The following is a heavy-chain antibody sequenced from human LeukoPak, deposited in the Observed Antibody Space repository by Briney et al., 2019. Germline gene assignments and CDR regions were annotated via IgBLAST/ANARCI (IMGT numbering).Heavy chain of an antibody. Sequence: GGSLRLSCAASGFTFSSYRMSWVRQAPGKGLEWVANIKQDGSEKYYVDSVKGRFTISRDNAKNSLYLQMNSLRAEDTAVYYCARDRNYYDSSGYGMDVWGQGTTVTVFS. CDR1: GFTFSSYR. CDR2: IKQDGSEK. CDR3: ARDRNYYDSSGYGMDV. J-gene: IGHJ6*02. V-gene: IGHV3-7*01. D-gene: IGHD3-22*01.